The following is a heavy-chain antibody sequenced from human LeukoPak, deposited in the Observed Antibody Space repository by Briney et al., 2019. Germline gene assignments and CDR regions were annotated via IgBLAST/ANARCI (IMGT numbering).Heavy chain of an antibody. CDR2: ISNDGTTI. Sequence: GGSLRLSCVASGFTFSDHYMSWIRQAPGKGLEWLSYISNDGTTIYYADSVKGRFTISRDNAKNSLHLQMNSLRAGDTAVYYCARDRRPSSWLGVGTWGQGTLVTVSS. D-gene: IGHD6-13*01. CDR3: ARDRRPSSWLGVGT. J-gene: IGHJ5*02. V-gene: IGHV3-11*04. CDR1: GFTFSDHY.